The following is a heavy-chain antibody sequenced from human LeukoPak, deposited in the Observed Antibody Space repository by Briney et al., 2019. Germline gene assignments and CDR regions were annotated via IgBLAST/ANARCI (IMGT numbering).Heavy chain of an antibody. Sequence: GGSLRLSCAASGFTFSSYSMNWVRQAPGKGLEWVSYISSSSSTIYYADSVKGRFTISRDNAKNSLYLQMNSLRAEDTAVYYCARESTVTTYYMDVWGKRTTVTVSS. D-gene: IGHD4-17*01. CDR3: ARESTVTTYYMDV. V-gene: IGHV3-48*01. CDR1: GFTFSSYS. CDR2: ISSSSSTI. J-gene: IGHJ6*03.